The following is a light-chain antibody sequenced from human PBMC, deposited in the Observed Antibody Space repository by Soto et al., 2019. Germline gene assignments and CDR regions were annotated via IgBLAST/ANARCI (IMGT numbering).Light chain of an antibody. CDR3: QQSYSTPLT. J-gene: IGKJ4*01. CDR2: AAS. V-gene: IGKV1-39*01. Sequence: DIQMAQSPSSLCSSLGDRGTITWRASQSISSYLNWYQQKPGKAPKLLIYAASSLQSGVPSRFSVSGSGTDFTLTISRLKNEDFATYDCQQSYSTPLTFRGGTKVDIK. CDR1: QSISSY.